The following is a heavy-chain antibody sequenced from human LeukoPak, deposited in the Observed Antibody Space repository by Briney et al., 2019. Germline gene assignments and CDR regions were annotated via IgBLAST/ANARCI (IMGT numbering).Heavy chain of an antibody. CDR3: ARGRKYTSGYRVTELGSGYSDY. V-gene: IGHV4-38-2*02. CDR1: GYSISNNFY. CDR2: INHSWST. D-gene: IGHD5-18*01. J-gene: IGHJ4*02. Sequence: SETLSLTCTVSGYSISNNFYWAWIRQSPGKGLEWIVSINHSWSTYYNPSLKSRVTISVDTSKDQFSLKLSSVTAADTAVYYCARGRKYTSGYRVTELGSGYSDYWGQGTLVTVSS.